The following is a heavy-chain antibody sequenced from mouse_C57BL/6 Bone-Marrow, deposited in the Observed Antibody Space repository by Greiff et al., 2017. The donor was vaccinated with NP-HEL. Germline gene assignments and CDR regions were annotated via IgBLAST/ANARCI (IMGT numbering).Heavy chain of an antibody. D-gene: IGHD1-1*01. Sequence: DVMLVESGGGLVQPGGSLKLSCAASGFTFSDYGMAWVRQAPRKGPEWVAFISNLAYSIYYADTVTGRFTISRENAKNTLYLEMSSLRSEDTAMYYCARQGGYYYGYYFDYWGQGTTLTVSS. CDR1: GFTFSDYG. CDR2: ISNLAYSI. V-gene: IGHV5-15*01. J-gene: IGHJ2*01. CDR3: ARQGGYYYGYYFDY.